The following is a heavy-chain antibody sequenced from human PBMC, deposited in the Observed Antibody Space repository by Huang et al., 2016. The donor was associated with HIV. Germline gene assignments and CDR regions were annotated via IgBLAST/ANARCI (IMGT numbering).Heavy chain of an antibody. CDR2: ISNTSGDT. CDR1: GDTFSTYS. CDR3: VRDSSSGLQLRY. Sequence: EVQLVESGGGLAQPGGSMRLSCVASGDTFSTYSMNWVRQAPGKGLEWVSYISNTSGDTAYAESVKVRFTVSRDNVKNSLYLQMNRLRVEDTAMYYCVRDSSSGLQLRYWGQGALVIVS. D-gene: IGHD3-22*01. V-gene: IGHV3-48*01. J-gene: IGHJ4*02.